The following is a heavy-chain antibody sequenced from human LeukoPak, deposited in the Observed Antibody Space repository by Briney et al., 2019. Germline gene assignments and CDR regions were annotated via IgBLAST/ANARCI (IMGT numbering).Heavy chain of an antibody. CDR3: ARAFGDSVVPDY. CDR1: GYTFTGYY. J-gene: IGHJ4*02. Sequence: ASVKVSCKASGYTFTGYYMHWVRQAPGQGLEWMGWINPNSGGTDYAQKFQGEFTMTRDTSMTTAYMELSRLRSDDTAVYYCARAFGDSVVPDYWGQGTLVTVSS. CDR2: INPNSGGT. V-gene: IGHV1-2*02. D-gene: IGHD3-10*01.